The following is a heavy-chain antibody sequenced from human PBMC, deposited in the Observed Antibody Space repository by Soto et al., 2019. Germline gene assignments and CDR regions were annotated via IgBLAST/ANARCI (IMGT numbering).Heavy chain of an antibody. J-gene: IGHJ6*02. V-gene: IGHV3-74*01. CDR2: INSDGSST. CDR1: GSTFSNDW. Sequence: GGSLRLSCAVSGSTFSNDWMHWVRQAPGKGLVWVSHINSDGSSTNYADFVKGRFTIARDNAKNTVYLQMNSPRAEDTAVYYCARDRSYSLDVWGQGTTVTVSS. CDR3: ARDRSYSLDV.